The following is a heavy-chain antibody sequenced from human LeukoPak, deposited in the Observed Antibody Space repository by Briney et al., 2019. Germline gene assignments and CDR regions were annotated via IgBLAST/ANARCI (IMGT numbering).Heavy chain of an antibody. Sequence: GGSLRLSCAASGFTVSSNYMSWVRQAPGKGLEWVSVIYSGGSTYYADSVKGRFTISRDNSKNTLYLQMNSLTAEDTAVYYCARGPYYYDSSGYFDYWGQGTLVTVSS. D-gene: IGHD3-22*01. V-gene: IGHV3-53*01. J-gene: IGHJ4*02. CDR3: ARGPYYYDSSGYFDY. CDR2: IYSGGST. CDR1: GFTVSSNY.